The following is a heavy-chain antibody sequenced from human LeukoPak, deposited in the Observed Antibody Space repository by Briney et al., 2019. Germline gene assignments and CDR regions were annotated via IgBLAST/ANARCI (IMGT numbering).Heavy chain of an antibody. CDR2: INHTGST. Sequence: SETLSLTCTVQGGSLSGAYWTWIRQPPGKGLEWIGEINHTGSTNYNPSLKSRVTMSADTPKNQFSLNLTSVTAADTAIYYCARGPVRLARPFDYWGQRTLVTVSS. J-gene: IGHJ4*02. CDR3: ARGPVRLARPFDY. CDR1: GGSLSGAY. V-gene: IGHV4-34*01. D-gene: IGHD3-9*01.